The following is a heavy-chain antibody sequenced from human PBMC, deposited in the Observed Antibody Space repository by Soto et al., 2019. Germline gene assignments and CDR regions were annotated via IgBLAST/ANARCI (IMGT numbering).Heavy chain of an antibody. CDR1: GFTFSSYA. V-gene: IGHV3-23*01. J-gene: IGHJ4*02. CDR2: IGGSGGST. CDR3: AKEPPTLPFGESRGYFDY. D-gene: IGHD3-10*01. Sequence: GGSLRLSCAASGFTFSSYAMSWVRQAPGKGLEWVSAIGGSGGSTYYADSVKGRFTISRDNSKNTLYLQMNSLRAEDTAVYYCAKEPPTLPFGESRGYFDYWGQGTLVTVSS.